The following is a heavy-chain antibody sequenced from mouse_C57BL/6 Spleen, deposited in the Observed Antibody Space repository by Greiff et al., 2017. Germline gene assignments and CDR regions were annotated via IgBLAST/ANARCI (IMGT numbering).Heavy chain of an antibody. CDR3: ARSLGDYDGGYYFDY. CDR2: IDPNSGGT. D-gene: IGHD2-4*01. Sequence: QVQLQQSGAELVKPGASVKLSCTASGYTFTSYWMPWVKQRPGRGLEWIGRIDPNSGGTKYNEKFKSKATLTVDKPASTAYMQLNSLTSEDSAVYYCARSLGDYDGGYYFDYWGQGTTLTVSS. V-gene: IGHV1-72*01. J-gene: IGHJ2*01. CDR1: GYTFTSYW.